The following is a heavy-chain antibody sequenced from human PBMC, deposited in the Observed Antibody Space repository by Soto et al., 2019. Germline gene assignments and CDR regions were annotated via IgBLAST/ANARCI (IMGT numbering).Heavy chain of an antibody. CDR2: ISWNSGSI. Sequence: EVQLVESGGGLVQPGRSLSLSCAASGFTFDDHTMHWVRQAPGKGLEWVSGISWNSGSIGYADSVKGRFTIHRDKAKKSLYLQMKSRRAEDTAFYYCAKESLPYYYDSSGYTWGFDYWGQGTLVTVSS. V-gene: IGHV3-9*01. CDR1: GFTFDDHT. CDR3: AKESLPYYYDSSGYTWGFDY. D-gene: IGHD3-22*01. J-gene: IGHJ4*02.